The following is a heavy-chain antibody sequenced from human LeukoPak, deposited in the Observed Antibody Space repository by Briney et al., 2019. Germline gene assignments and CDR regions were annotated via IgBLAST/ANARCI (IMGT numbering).Heavy chain of an antibody. CDR3: ARDRGVTRLGS. V-gene: IGHV4-30-4*01. Sequence: SQTLSLTCTVSVGSISSTDYYWSWIRQHPGKGLEWIGYISYSGSTYYNPSLKSRVTISVDTSKNQFSLKLSSVTAADTAVYYCARDRGVTRLGSWGQGTLVTVSS. D-gene: IGHD2-21*02. CDR2: ISYSGST. J-gene: IGHJ4*02. CDR1: VGSISSTDYY.